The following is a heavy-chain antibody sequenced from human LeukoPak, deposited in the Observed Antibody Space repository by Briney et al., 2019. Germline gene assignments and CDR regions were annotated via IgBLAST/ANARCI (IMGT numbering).Heavy chain of an antibody. Sequence: GRSLRLSCAASGFTFSSYGMHWVRQAPGKGLEWVAVISYDGSNKYYADSVKGRFTISRDNSKNTLYLQMNSLRAEDTAVYYCAKVYQDILTGYPNLDFDYWGQGTLVTVSS. D-gene: IGHD3-9*01. CDR2: ISYDGSNK. J-gene: IGHJ4*02. CDR1: GFTFSSYG. V-gene: IGHV3-30*18. CDR3: AKVYQDILTGYPNLDFDY.